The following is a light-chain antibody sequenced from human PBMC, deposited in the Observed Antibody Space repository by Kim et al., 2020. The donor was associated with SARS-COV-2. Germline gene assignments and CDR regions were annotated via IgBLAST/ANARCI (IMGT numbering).Light chain of an antibody. CDR1: KSGSSY. Sequence: FPGERATPSCRACKSGSSYLAWYQQKPGEEPRRLIYDASNRATGIPARFSGSGSGTDFTLTISSLEPEDFAVYYCHQRSNWPPITFGQGTRLEIK. CDR2: DAS. CDR3: HQRSNWPPIT. V-gene: IGKV3-11*01. J-gene: IGKJ5*01.